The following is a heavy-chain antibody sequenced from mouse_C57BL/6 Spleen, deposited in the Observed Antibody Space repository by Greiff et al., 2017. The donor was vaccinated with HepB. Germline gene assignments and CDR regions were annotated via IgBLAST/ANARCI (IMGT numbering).Heavy chain of an antibody. D-gene: IGHD2-4*01. CDR1: GFTFSDYY. CDR2: INYDGSST. Sequence: EVKLMESEGGLVQPGSSMKLSCTASGFTFSDYYMAWVRQVPEKGLEWVANINYDGSSTYYLDSLKSRFIISRDNAKNILYLQMSSLKSEDTATYYCARAPYDYDVGYAMDYWGQGTSVTVAS. J-gene: IGHJ4*01. CDR3: ARAPYDYDVGYAMDY. V-gene: IGHV5-16*01.